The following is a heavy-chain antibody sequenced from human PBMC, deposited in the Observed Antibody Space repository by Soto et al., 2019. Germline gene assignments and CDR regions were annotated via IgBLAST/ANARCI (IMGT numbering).Heavy chain of an antibody. J-gene: IGHJ4*02. CDR1: GLTSSRHW. CDR2: ISSDGSSS. D-gene: IGHD3-16*01. V-gene: IGHV3-74*01. CDR3: ARPWGTTTRVAD. Sequence: PGGSLRPSCPPSGLTSSRHWMDWVRQAPGKGLEWVSYISSDGSSSSYADSVKGRFTISRDNAKNTLYLQMNTLRAEDTAVYYCARPWGTTTRVADWGQGTLVTVSS.